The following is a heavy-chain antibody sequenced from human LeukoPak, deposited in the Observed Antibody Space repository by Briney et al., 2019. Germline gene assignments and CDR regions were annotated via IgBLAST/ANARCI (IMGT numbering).Heavy chain of an antibody. Sequence: GGSLRLSCAASGFPFSSYGMHWVRQAPGKGLEWVAVIWYDGSNKYYADSVKGRFTISRDNSKNTLYLQMNSLRAEDTAVYYCARDRDYGSGSYSLYYYYGMDVWGKGTTVTVSS. CDR3: ARDRDYGSGSYSLYYYYGMDV. D-gene: IGHD3-10*01. V-gene: IGHV3-33*01. J-gene: IGHJ6*04. CDR2: IWYDGSNK. CDR1: GFPFSSYG.